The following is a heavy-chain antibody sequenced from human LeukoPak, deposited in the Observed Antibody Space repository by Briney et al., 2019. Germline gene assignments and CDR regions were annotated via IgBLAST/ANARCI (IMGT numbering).Heavy chain of an antibody. V-gene: IGHV4-30-4*01. CDR1: GGSISNGDYY. CDR3: ARVRVDDWFDP. Sequence: KSSETLSLTCTVSGGSISNGDYYWSWIRQPPGKGLEWIGHIYHSGKTYYNPSLKSRISISVDTSKNQFSLRLSSVTAADMAVYYCARVRVDDWFDPWGQGTLVTVSS. CDR2: IYHSGKT. J-gene: IGHJ5*02.